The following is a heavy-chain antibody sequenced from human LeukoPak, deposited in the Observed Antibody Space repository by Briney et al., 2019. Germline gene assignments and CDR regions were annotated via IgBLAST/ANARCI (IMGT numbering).Heavy chain of an antibody. CDR3: AKRTMSAFDS. V-gene: IGHV3-23*01. Sequence: GGSLRLSCTASGFTFRTYAMNWVRQAPGKGLEWLSGISGSGNGAYYADSVKGRFIISRDNSKNMVYLQMNSLTVEDTATYYCAKRTMSAFDSWGQGTLLIVSS. CDR1: GFTFRTYA. CDR2: ISGSGNGA. J-gene: IGHJ4*02.